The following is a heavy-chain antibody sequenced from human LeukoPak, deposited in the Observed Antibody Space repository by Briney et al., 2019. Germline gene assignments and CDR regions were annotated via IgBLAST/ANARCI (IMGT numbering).Heavy chain of an antibody. D-gene: IGHD6-13*01. V-gene: IGHV1-69*13. Sequence: ASVKVSCKASGGTFSSYGISWVRQAPGQGLEWMGGIIPIFGTANYAQKFQGRVTITADESTSTAYMELSSLRSEDTAVYYCARQGVAAAGTVRYYYYYMDVWGKGTTVTISS. J-gene: IGHJ6*03. CDR3: ARQGVAAAGTVRYYYYYMDV. CDR1: GGTFSSYG. CDR2: IIPIFGTA.